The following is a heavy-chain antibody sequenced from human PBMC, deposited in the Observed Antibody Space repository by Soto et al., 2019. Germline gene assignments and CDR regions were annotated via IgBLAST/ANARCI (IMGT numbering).Heavy chain of an antibody. V-gene: IGHV3-33*01. J-gene: IGHJ4*02. CDR1: GFTFSSYG. Sequence: GGSLRLSCAASGFTFSSYGMHWVRQAPGKGLEWVAVIWYDGSNKYYADSVKGRFTISRDNSKNTLYLQMNSLRAEDTAVYYCARDLYDSSGYPNVYYFDYWSQGTLVTVSS. CDR3: ARDLYDSSGYPNVYYFDY. CDR2: IWYDGSNK. D-gene: IGHD3-22*01.